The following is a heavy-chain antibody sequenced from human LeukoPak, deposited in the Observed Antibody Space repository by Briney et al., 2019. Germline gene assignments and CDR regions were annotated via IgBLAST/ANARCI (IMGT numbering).Heavy chain of an antibody. D-gene: IGHD1-26*01. CDR3: AAIVGDYFDY. V-gene: IGHV3-30*02. CDR2: IRYDGSNK. J-gene: IGHJ4*02. CDR1: GFTFTTYA. Sequence: PGGSLRLSCAASGFTFTTYAMHWVRQAPGKGLEWVAFIRYDGSNKFYADSVKGRFTISRDNSKNTLYLQMNSLRAEDTAVYYCAAIVGDYFDYWGQGTLVTVSS.